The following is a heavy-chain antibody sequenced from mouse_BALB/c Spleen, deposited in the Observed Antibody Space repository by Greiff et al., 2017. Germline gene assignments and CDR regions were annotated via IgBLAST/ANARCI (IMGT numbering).Heavy chain of an antibody. V-gene: IGHV5-6*01. Sequence: EVQVVESGGDLVKPGGSLKLSCAASGFTFSSYGMSWVRQTPDKRLEWVATISSGGSYTYYPDSVKGRFTISRDNAKNTLYLQMSSLKSEDTAMYYCARPYHFDYWGQGTTLTVAS. D-gene: IGHD2-10*01. CDR3: ARPYHFDY. CDR2: ISSGGSYT. CDR1: GFTFSSYG. J-gene: IGHJ2*01.